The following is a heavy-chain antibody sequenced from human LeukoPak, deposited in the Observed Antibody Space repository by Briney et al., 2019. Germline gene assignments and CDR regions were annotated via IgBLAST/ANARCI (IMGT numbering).Heavy chain of an antibody. CDR3: ARETIFGVVENLFDY. Sequence: ASVKVSCKASGYTFTGYYMHWVRQAPGQGLEWMGWINPNSGGTNYAQKFQGRVTMTRDTSISTAYKELSRLRSDDTAVYYCARETIFGVVENLFDYWGQGTLVTVSS. CDR1: GYTFTGYY. CDR2: INPNSGGT. J-gene: IGHJ4*02. V-gene: IGHV1-2*02. D-gene: IGHD3-3*01.